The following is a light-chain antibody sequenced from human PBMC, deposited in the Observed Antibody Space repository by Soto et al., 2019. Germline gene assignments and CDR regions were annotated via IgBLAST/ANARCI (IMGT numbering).Light chain of an antibody. CDR3: QQYNNWPLN. CDR1: QTVSRY. J-gene: IGKJ4*01. V-gene: IGKV3-15*01. Sequence: VVLTHSPATLSLSPWERATLSCRASQTVSRYLAWFQQKPGQAPKLLIYGASTRATGIPARFSGSGSGTEFTLTISSLQSEDFAVYYCQQYNNWPLNFGGGTKVDIK. CDR2: GAS.